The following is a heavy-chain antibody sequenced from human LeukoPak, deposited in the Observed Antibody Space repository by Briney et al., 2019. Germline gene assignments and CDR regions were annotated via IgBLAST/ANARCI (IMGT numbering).Heavy chain of an antibody. J-gene: IGHJ4*02. D-gene: IGHD2-2*01. CDR1: GGSISSYY. V-gene: IGHV4-59*01. CDR2: IYYSGST. CDR3: ARGGGAVVVPAALDY. Sequence: PSETLSLTCTVSGGSISSYYWSWIRQLPGKGLEWIGYIYYSGSTNYNPSLKSRVTISVDTSKNQFSLKLSSVTAADTAVYYYARGGGAVVVPAALDYWGQGTLVTVSS.